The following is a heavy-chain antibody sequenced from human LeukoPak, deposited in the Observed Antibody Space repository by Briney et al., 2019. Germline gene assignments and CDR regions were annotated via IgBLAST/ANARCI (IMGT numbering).Heavy chain of an antibody. D-gene: IGHD3-10*01. CDR3: ARDMADYYGSGSYEGGANWFDP. J-gene: IGHJ5*02. CDR2: IYYSGST. V-gene: IGHV4-39*07. CDR1: GDSISSSSSY. Sequence: PSETLSLTCTVSGDSISSSSSYWGWIRQPPGEGLEWIGSIYYSGSTYYNTSLKSRVTISVDTSKNQVSLKLTSVTAADTAVYYCARDMADYYGSGSYEGGANWFDPWGQGTLVTVSS.